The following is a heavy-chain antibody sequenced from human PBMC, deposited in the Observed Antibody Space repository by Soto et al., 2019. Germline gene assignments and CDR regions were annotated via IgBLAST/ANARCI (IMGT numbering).Heavy chain of an antibody. Sequence: SEALSLTCTVSGGAISSCIYYRGWILQPPGKGLEWIGSIYYSGNTYYNPSLKSRVTISVDTAKNQFSLKLSSVTAADTAVYYCARQYYFGSGSYYNRTFDFWGQG. J-gene: IGHJ4*02. CDR2: IYYSGNT. D-gene: IGHD3-10*01. CDR1: GGAISSCIYY. V-gene: IGHV4-39*01. CDR3: ARQYYFGSGSYYNRTFDF.